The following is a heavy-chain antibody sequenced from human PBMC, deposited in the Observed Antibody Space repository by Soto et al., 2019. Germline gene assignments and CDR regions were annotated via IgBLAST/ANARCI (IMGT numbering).Heavy chain of an antibody. D-gene: IGHD3-9*01. Sequence: VQLVESGGGVVQPGRSLRLSCAASGFTLSSYGMHWVRQAPGKGLEWVAVIWYDGSNKYYADSVKGRFTISRDNSKNTLYLQMNSLRAEDTAVYYCARDVGYYDILTGYYPVDYWGQGTLVTVSS. J-gene: IGHJ4*02. CDR3: ARDVGYYDILTGYYPVDY. CDR1: GFTLSSYG. CDR2: IWYDGSNK. V-gene: IGHV3-33*01.